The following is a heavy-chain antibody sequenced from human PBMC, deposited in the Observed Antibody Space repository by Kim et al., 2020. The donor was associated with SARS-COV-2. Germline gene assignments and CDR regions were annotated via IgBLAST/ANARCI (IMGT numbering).Heavy chain of an antibody. D-gene: IGHD6-6*01. Sequence: GGSLRLSCAASGFTFDDYAMHWVRQAPGKGLEWVSGISWNSGSIGYADSVKGRFTISRDNAKNSLYLQMNSLRAEDTALYYCAKTIAARYYYYGMDVWGQGTTVTVSS. CDR2: ISWNSGSI. CDR1: GFTFDDYA. V-gene: IGHV3-9*01. J-gene: IGHJ6*02. CDR3: AKTIAARYYYYGMDV.